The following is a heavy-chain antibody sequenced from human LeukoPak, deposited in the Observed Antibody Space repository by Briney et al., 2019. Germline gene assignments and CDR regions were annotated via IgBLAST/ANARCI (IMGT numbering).Heavy chain of an antibody. Sequence: SETLSLTCAVYGGSFSGYYWGWIRQPPGKGLEWIGEINHSGSTNYNPSLKSRVTISVDTSKNQFSLKLSSLRSEDTAVYYCAREIPGAMADYGDYGAFWFDPWGQGTLVTVSS. D-gene: IGHD4-17*01. CDR2: INHSGST. V-gene: IGHV4-34*01. J-gene: IGHJ5*02. CDR3: AREIPGAMADYGDYGAFWFDP. CDR1: GGSFSGYY.